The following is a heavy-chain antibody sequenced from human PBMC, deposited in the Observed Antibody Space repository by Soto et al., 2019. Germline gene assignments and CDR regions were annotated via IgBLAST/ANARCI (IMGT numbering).Heavy chain of an antibody. CDR2: ISGSGGTT. J-gene: IGHJ4*02. CDR1: GFTFSSFA. Sequence: GGSLRLSCAASGFTFSSFAMTWVRQAPGKGLEWVSAISGSGGTTYYADSVKGRFTISRDNTKNTLYLQMNSLRAENTAVYYCAKGVTTVTAYYFDCWGQGTLVTVSS. D-gene: IGHD4-17*01. CDR3: AKGVTTVTAYYFDC. V-gene: IGHV3-23*01.